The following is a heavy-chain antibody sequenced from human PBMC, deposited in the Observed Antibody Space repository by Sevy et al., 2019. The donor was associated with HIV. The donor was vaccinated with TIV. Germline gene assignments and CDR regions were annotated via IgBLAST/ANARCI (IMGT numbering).Heavy chain of an antibody. D-gene: IGHD1-26*01. CDR3: ARANAYLTSDAFDL. CDR2: ISYSGRT. V-gene: IGHV4-31*03. CDR1: GGSISSLNYY. J-gene: IGHJ3*01. Sequence: SETLSLTCTVSGGSISSLNYYWSWIRQHPGKGLEWIGYISYSGRTSYNPSLKSRLTISLDTSTNQFSLRLSSVTAADTALFYCARANAYLTSDAFDLWGQGTMVTVSS.